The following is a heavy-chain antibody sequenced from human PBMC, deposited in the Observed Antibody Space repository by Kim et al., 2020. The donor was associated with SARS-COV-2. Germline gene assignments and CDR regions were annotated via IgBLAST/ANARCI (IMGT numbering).Heavy chain of an antibody. CDR3: AKAPGIAVAGMKSRKYYFDY. J-gene: IGHJ4*02. Sequence: GGSLRLSCAASGFTFSSYAMSWVRQAPGKGLEWVSAISGSGGSTYYADSVKGRFTISRDNSKNTLYLQMNSLRAEDTAVYYCAKAPGIAVAGMKSRKYYFDYWGQGTLVTVSS. CDR2: ISGSGGST. D-gene: IGHD6-19*01. V-gene: IGHV3-23*01. CDR1: GFTFSSYA.